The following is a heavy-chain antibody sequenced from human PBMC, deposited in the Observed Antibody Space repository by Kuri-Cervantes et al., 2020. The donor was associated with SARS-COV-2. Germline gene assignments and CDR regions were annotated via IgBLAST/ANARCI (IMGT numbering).Heavy chain of an antibody. CDR1: GGTFSSYA. CDR2: IIPILGIA. CDR3: ARDNLPQTGTDY. D-gene: IGHD3-9*01. V-gene: IGHV1-69*04. Sequence: SVKVSCKASGGTFSSYAISWVRQAPGQGLEWMGRIIPILGIANYAQKLQGRVTMTTDTSTSTAYMEPRSLRSDDTAVYYCARDNLPQTGTDYWGQGTLVTVSS. J-gene: IGHJ4*02.